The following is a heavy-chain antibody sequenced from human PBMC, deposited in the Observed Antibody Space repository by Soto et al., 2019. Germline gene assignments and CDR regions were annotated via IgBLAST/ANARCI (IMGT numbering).Heavy chain of an antibody. V-gene: IGHV3-23*01. CDR3: AGYSSLFDY. CDR2: ISGSGGST. CDR1: GFAFSSYA. D-gene: IGHD5-12*01. J-gene: IGHJ4*02. Sequence: GGSLRLSCAASGFAFSSYAMSWVRQAPGKGLEWVSVISGSGGSTYYADSVKGRFTISRDNSKNTLYLQMNSLRAEDTAVYYCAGYSSLFDYWGQGALVTVSS.